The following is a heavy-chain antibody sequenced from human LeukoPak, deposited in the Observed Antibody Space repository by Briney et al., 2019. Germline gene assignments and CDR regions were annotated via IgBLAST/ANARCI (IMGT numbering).Heavy chain of an antibody. CDR2: ISSSGSTI. Sequence: GGSLRLSCAASGFTFSGYSMNWVRQAPGKGLEWVSYISSSGSTIYYADSVKGRFTISRDNAKNSLYLQMNSLRDEDTAVYYCARDLYGDYLFDYWGQGTLVTVSS. CDR1: GFTFSGYS. J-gene: IGHJ4*02. CDR3: ARDLYGDYLFDY. D-gene: IGHD4-17*01. V-gene: IGHV3-48*02.